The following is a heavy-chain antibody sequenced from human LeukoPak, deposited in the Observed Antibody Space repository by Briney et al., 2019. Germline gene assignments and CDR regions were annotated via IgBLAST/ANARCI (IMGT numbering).Heavy chain of an antibody. J-gene: IGHJ5*02. CDR3: ARQRREVGLPGVGWFDP. CDR1: GFTVSSNH. V-gene: IGHV3-53*01. D-gene: IGHD3-10*01. CDR2: IYSGGST. Sequence: GGSLRLSCAASGFTVSSNHMSWVRQAPGKGLEWVSLIYSGGSTYYADSVKGRFTVSRDNSKNTLYLQMNSLRAEDTAVYYCARQRREVGLPGVGWFDPWGQGTLVIVSS.